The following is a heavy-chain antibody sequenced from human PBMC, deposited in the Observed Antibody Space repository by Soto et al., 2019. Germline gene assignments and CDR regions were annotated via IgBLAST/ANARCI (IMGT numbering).Heavy chain of an antibody. J-gene: IGHJ6*02. CDR2: ISGSGGST. CDR1: GFTFSSYA. CDR3: AKDGGYSYGYFPRYYYGVDV. Sequence: EVQLLESGGGLVQPGGSLRLSCAASGFTFSSYAMSWVRQAPGKGLEWVSAISGSGGSTYYADSVKGRFTISRDNSKSPLSLALDGRRAEVTAVYYCAKDGGYSYGYFPRYYYGVDVWGQGTTVTVSS. V-gene: IGHV3-23*01. D-gene: IGHD5-18*01.